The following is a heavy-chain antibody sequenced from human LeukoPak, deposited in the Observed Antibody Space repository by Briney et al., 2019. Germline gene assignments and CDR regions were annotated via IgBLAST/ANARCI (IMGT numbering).Heavy chain of an antibody. D-gene: IGHD6-13*01. V-gene: IGHV3-7*03. CDR2: IKQDGSEK. CDR3: AKDRAAAGTKSYYYYDMDV. J-gene: IGHJ6*03. CDR1: GFTFSSYW. Sequence: PGGSLRLSCAASGFTFSSYWMSWVRQAPGKGLEWVANIKQDGSEKYYVDSVKGRFTISRDNAKNSLYLQMNSLRAEDTALYYCAKDRAAAGTKSYYYYDMDVWGKGTTVTVSS.